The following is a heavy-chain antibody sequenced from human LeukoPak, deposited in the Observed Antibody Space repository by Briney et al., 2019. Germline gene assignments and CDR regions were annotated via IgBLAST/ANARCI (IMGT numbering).Heavy chain of an antibody. V-gene: IGHV3-74*01. CDR3: ARGGRYAYFLDS. CDR2: IKSDGSST. D-gene: IGHD3-16*01. J-gene: IGHJ4*02. Sequence: GGALRLSCAACGCIFSEYWMHWVRQGPGKGLVGVSRIKSDGSSTSYAGSVKGRFTISRGKAKNTVYVPMNSLRDEDKAVYSCARGGRYAYFLDSWGQGTLVTVSS. CDR1: GCIFSEYW.